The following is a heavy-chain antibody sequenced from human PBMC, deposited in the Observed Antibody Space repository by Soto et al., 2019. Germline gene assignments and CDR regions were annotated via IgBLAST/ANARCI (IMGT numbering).Heavy chain of an antibody. CDR2: MDPNSGNT. V-gene: IGHV1-8*01. D-gene: IGHD2-15*01. CDR1: GYTFTSYD. CDR3: ERASGGNHRDDFDI. Sequence: GASVKVSCKASGYTFTSYDINWVRQATGPGLEWLGWMDPNSGNTGYAQKFQGRVTMTRNTSTSTTYMELSSLRSEDTAVYYCERASGGNHRDDFDIWGQGTMVTVSS. J-gene: IGHJ3*02.